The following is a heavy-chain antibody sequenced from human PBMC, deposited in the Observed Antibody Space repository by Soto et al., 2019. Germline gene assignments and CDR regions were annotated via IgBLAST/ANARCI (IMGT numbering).Heavy chain of an antibody. J-gene: IGHJ4*02. V-gene: IGHV1-18*01. Sequence: QVQLVQSGAEVKKPGASVKVSCKASGYTFTSYGISWVRQAPGQGLEWMGWISNYNGDTNYAQKLQGRVPMTTDTSTSPAYMELRSLKSDDTAVYYCTRGGQLFAGNYFDYWGQGTLVTVSS. CDR3: TRGGQLFAGNYFDY. D-gene: IGHD3-10*02. CDR1: GYTFTSYG. CDR2: ISNYNGDT.